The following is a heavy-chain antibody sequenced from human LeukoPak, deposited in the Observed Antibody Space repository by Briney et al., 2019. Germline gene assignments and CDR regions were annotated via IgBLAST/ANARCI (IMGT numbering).Heavy chain of an antibody. CDR3: ARETTNPITMVRGVIITEYFDY. Sequence: ASVKVSCKASGYTFTSYYMHWVQQAPGQGLEGMGIINPSGGSTSYAQKFQGRVTMTRDTSTSTVYMELSSLRSEDTAVYYCARETTNPITMVRGVIITEYFDYWGQGTLVTVSS. V-gene: IGHV1-46*01. CDR2: INPSGGST. J-gene: IGHJ4*02. D-gene: IGHD3-10*01. CDR1: GYTFTSYY.